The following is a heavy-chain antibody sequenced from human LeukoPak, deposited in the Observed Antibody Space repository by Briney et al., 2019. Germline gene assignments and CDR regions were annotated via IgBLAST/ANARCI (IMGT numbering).Heavy chain of an antibody. CDR1: GFTFSDYW. Sequence: PGGSLRLSCAASGFTFSDYWMHWVRQAPGKGLVWVSRIDTDGSSATYADSVKGQFTISRDNAKNTVYLQMNSLRVEDTGVYSCASALTTVTPHFHYWGQGTLVTVSS. J-gene: IGHJ4*02. D-gene: IGHD4-17*01. CDR2: IDTDGSSA. CDR3: ASALTTVTPHFHY. V-gene: IGHV3-74*01.